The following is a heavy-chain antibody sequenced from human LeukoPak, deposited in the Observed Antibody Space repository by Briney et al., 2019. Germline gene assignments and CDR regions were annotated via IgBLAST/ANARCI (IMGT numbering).Heavy chain of an antibody. D-gene: IGHD4-17*01. CDR3: ARDRDYAFDY. Sequence: GGSLRLSCAASGFTLSSYSMNWVRQAPGKGLEWISNINSDIYSNTIYYADTVKGRFTISRDNGKNSLYLQMNSLRDEDTAVYHCARDRDYAFDYWGQGTLVTVSS. CDR1: GFTLSSYS. V-gene: IGHV3-48*02. J-gene: IGHJ4*02. CDR2: INSDIYSNTI.